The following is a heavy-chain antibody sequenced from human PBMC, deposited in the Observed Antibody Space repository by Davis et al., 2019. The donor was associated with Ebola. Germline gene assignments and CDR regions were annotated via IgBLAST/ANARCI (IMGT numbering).Heavy chain of an antibody. CDR1: GYTFTSYY. CDR3: AKENDGSGSYYTHFDY. D-gene: IGHD3-10*01. Sequence: AASVKVSCKASGYTFTSYYMHWVRQAPGQGLEWMGTINPSGGSTSYAQKFQGRVTMTRDTSTSTVYMELSSLRSEDTAIYYCAKENDGSGSYYTHFDYWGQGTLVTVSS. V-gene: IGHV1-46*01. J-gene: IGHJ4*02. CDR2: INPSGGST.